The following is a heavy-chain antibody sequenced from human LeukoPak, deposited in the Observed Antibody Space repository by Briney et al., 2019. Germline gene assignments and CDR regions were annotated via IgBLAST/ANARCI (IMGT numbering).Heavy chain of an antibody. CDR2: INRDGRST. V-gene: IGHV3-74*01. CDR3: ARDGSGWSFDY. D-gene: IGHD6-19*01. J-gene: IGHJ4*02. Sequence: GGSLRLSCAASGFTFSDYWMHWVRQAPGKGPVWVSRINRDGRSTNYADSVKGRFTISRDNAKNTPYLQMDSLRAEDTAVYYCARDGSGWSFDYWGQGTLVTVSS. CDR1: GFTFSDYW.